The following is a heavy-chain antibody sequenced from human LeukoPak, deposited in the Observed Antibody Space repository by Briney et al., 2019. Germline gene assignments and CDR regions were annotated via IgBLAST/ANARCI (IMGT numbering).Heavy chain of an antibody. J-gene: IGHJ4*02. V-gene: IGHV3-9*01. D-gene: IGHD3-22*01. Sequence: PGRSLRLSCAAPGFTFDDYAMHWVRQAPGKGLEWVSGISWNSGSIGYADSVKGRFTISRDNAKNSLYLQMNSLRAEDTALYYCAKGDYYDSSGSIDYWGQGTLVTVSS. CDR1: GFTFDDYA. CDR2: ISWNSGSI. CDR3: AKGDYYDSSGSIDY.